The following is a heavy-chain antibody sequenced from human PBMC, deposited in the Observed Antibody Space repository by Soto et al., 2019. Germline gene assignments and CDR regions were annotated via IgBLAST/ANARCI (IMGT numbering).Heavy chain of an antibody. D-gene: IGHD3-10*01. CDR2: IYSGGAT. CDR1: GMIVSINY. Sequence: EVQLVETGGGLIQPGGSLTPSCEASGMIVSINYISWVRQAPGKGLEWVAIIYSGGATHYAGSVKGRFTISRDSSRNTVSLQMNALRVDDTARYYCARVAFRGQFGDLSDFDPWGQGTLVTVSS. CDR3: ARVAFRGQFGDLSDFDP. V-gene: IGHV3-53*02. J-gene: IGHJ5*02.